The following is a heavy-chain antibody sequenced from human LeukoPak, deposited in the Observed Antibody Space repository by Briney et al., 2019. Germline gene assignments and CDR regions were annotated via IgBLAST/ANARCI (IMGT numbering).Heavy chain of an antibody. CDR3: ARPYDTRGYFPDY. Sequence: GSLGLSCAASGFTFSSYAMNWVRQAPGKGLEWVSSISRSSDHIFYADSMKGRFTISRDNAKNSLYLQMNSLGAEDTAVYYCARPYDTRGYFPDYWGQGTLVTVSS. V-gene: IGHV3-21*01. J-gene: IGHJ4*02. CDR2: ISRSSDHI. CDR1: GFTFSSYA. D-gene: IGHD3-22*01.